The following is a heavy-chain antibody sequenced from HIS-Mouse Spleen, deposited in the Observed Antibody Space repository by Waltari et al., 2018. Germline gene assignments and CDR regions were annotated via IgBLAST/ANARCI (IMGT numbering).Heavy chain of an antibody. V-gene: IGHV3-7*01. CDR3: ARNLNWGDRYWYFDL. Sequence: EVQLVESGGGLVQPGGSLRLSCAASGFTFSSYWMRWVRQAPGKGLEGVANIKQDGSEKYYVDSVKGRFTISRDNAKNSLYLQMNSLRAEDTAVYYCARNLNWGDRYWYFDLWGRGTLVTVSS. D-gene: IGHD7-27*01. CDR1: GFTFSSYW. CDR2: IKQDGSEK. J-gene: IGHJ2*01.